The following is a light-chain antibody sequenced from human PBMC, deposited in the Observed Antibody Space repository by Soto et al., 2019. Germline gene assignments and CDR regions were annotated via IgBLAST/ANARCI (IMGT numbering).Light chain of an antibody. Sequence: ELVLTQSPATLSVSPGERATLSCRASQGVGSTLAWYQQEPGQAHRLLIYDASTRATGIPARFSGDGSGTEFTLTISGLQSDDFAVYYCQHYKTWPLTFGGGTRVEI. CDR1: QGVGST. V-gene: IGKV3-15*01. J-gene: IGKJ4*01. CDR2: DAS. CDR3: QHYKTWPLT.